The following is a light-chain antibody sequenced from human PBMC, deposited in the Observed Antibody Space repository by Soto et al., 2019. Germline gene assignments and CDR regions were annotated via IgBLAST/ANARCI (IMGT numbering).Light chain of an antibody. CDR2: GAS. J-gene: IGKJ1*01. CDR3: QQYNNWPPWT. V-gene: IGKV3-15*01. Sequence: EIEMTQSPATLSVSPGERANLXLMSSQSVSSNLAWYQQKPGQAPRLLIYGASTRATGIPARFSGSGSGTEFTLTISSLQSEDFAVYYCQQYNNWPPWTFGQGTKVDI. CDR1: QSVSSN.